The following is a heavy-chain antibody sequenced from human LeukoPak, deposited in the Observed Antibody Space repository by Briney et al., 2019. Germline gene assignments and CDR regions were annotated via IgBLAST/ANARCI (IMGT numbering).Heavy chain of an antibody. D-gene: IGHD3/OR15-3a*01. J-gene: IGHJ4*02. CDR1: GGTFSSYA. V-gene: IGHV1-69*13. Sequence: ASVKVSCKASGGTFSSYAISWVRQAPGQGLEWMGGIVPIFGTANYAQKFQGRVTITADESTSTAYMELGSLRSEDTAVYYCASSHGGWTGDYWGQGTLVTVSS. CDR2: IVPIFGTA. CDR3: ASSHGGWTGDY.